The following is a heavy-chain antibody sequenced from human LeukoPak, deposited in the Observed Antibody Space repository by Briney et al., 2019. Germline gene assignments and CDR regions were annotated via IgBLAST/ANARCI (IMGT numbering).Heavy chain of an antibody. V-gene: IGHV3-30*04. CDR1: GFTFSSYA. D-gene: IGHD6-19*01. J-gene: IGHJ4*02. CDR2: ISYDGSNK. Sequence: GGSLRLSCAASGFTFSSYAMHWVRQAPGKGLEWVAVISYDGSNKYYADSVKGRFTISRDNSKNTLYLQMNSLRAEDTAVYYCARAPPYSSGWYLDYWGQGTLVTVSS. CDR3: ARAPPYSSGWYLDY.